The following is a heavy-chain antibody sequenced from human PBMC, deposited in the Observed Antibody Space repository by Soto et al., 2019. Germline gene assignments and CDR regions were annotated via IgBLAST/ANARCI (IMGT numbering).Heavy chain of an antibody. CDR3: GRAKSIFGIVTAVYDI. D-gene: IGHD3-3*01. CDR1: GGSFSGYV. J-gene: IGHJ3*02. V-gene: IGHV1-69*04. CDR2: IIPVHNIT. Sequence: QVQLVQSGAEVKKPGSSVKVSCMTSGGSFSGYVFTWVRQAPGQGLEWMGRIIPVHNITNYAESLQGRVTISADTSSSTTYMELSTLRSDDTAVYFCGRAKSIFGIVTAVYDICGQGTMVIVSS.